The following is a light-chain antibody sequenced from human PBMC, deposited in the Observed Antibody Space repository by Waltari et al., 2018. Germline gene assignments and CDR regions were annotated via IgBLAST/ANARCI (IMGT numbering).Light chain of an antibody. CDR2: CSI. CDR3: QSYDSSLTGFWV. Sequence: QSLLTQPPSVSGAPGQRITISCTGSRSNIGAGYEVHWYQQFPGTPPKLLILCSINRASGVPDRFSGSKAGTSASLAITGLQPEDEADYYCQSYDSSLTGFWVFGGGTKLTVV. V-gene: IGLV1-40*01. CDR1: RSNIGAGYE. J-gene: IGLJ3*02.